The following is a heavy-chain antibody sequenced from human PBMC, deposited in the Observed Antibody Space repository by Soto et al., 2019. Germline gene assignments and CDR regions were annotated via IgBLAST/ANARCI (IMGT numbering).Heavy chain of an antibody. CDR3: ARTPRANCTNGVCYTWAQFEFDY. Sequence: ASVKVSCKASGYTFTGYYMHWVRQAPGQGLEWMGWINPNSGGTNYAQKLQGWVTMTRDTSISTAYMELSRLRSDDTAVYYCARTPRANCTNGVCYTWAQFEFDYWGQGTLVTVSS. J-gene: IGHJ4*02. V-gene: IGHV1-2*04. D-gene: IGHD2-8*01. CDR2: INPNSGGT. CDR1: GYTFTGYY.